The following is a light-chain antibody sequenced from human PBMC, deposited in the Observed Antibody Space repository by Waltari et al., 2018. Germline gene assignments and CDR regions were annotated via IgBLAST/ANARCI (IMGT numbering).Light chain of an antibody. Sequence: SQGLLNRTVYNYLYGFRQKPGQSPQLLIYSGSDRASGIPNRFSGSGSGTDFTLKISRVEAEDVVVYYCMQALQTPTFGQGTRLEIK. CDR3: MQALQTPT. J-gene: IGKJ5*01. CDR2: SGS. CDR1: QGLLNRTVYNY. V-gene: IGKV2-28*01.